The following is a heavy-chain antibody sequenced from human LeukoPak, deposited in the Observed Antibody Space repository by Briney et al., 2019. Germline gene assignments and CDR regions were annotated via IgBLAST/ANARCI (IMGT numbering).Heavy chain of an antibody. Sequence: ASVKVSCKASGYTFTGYYMHWVRQAPGQGLEWMGWINPNSGGTNYAQKFQGRVTMTRDTSISTAYMELSRLRSDDTAVYYCARGITIFGVVILGHYYYYGMGVWGQGTTVTVSS. D-gene: IGHD3-3*01. CDR1: GYTFTGYY. J-gene: IGHJ6*02. V-gene: IGHV1-2*02. CDR2: INPNSGGT. CDR3: ARGITIFGVVILGHYYYYGMGV.